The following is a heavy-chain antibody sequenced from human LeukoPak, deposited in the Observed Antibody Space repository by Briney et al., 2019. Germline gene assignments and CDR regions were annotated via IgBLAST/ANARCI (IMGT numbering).Heavy chain of an antibody. D-gene: IGHD2/OR15-2a*01. CDR1: GGSISSSLYY. J-gene: IGHJ4*02. Sequence: SETLSLTCTVSGGSISSSLYYWGWIRQPPGKGLEWIGSIFYSGITYYNPSLQSRVTISVDTSKSQFSLHLSSVTAADTALYYCARIIVVTSTYYFDSWGQGTLVTVSS. V-gene: IGHV4-39*01. CDR2: IFYSGIT. CDR3: ARIIVVTSTYYFDS.